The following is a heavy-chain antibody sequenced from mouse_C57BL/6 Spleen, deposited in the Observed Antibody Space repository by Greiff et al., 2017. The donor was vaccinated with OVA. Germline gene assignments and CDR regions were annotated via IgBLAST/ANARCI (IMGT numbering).Heavy chain of an antibody. Sequence: QVQLQQSGAELARPGASVKLSCKASGYTFTSYGISWVKQRTGQGLEWIGEIYPRSGNTYYNEKFKGKATLTADKSSSTAYMELRSRTSEDSAVYFCARGTGFADWGQGTLVTVSA. J-gene: IGHJ3*01. D-gene: IGHD3-3*01. CDR1: GYTFTSYG. CDR2: IYPRSGNT. V-gene: IGHV1-81*01. CDR3: ARGTGFAD.